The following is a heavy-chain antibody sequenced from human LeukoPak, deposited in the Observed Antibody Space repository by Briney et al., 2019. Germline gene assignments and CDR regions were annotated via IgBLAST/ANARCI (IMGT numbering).Heavy chain of an antibody. V-gene: IGHV3-30*03. Sequence: PGGSLRLSCVVSGFNFRTYDMHWVRQAPGKGLEWVALISYDGSAKYYADSLQGRFTISRNNSKNTLYLQMHSLRSDDTVLYYCAREGGGVVPAGRGGAYCGYYYMDFWGKGTTVTVSS. D-gene: IGHD2-2*01. CDR3: AREGGGVVPAGRGGAYCGYYYMDF. CDR2: ISYDGSAK. CDR1: GFNFRTYD. J-gene: IGHJ6*03.